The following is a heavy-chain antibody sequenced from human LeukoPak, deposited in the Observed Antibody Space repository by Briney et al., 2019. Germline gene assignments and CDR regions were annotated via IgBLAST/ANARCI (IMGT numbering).Heavy chain of an antibody. CDR2: INRKGGST. CDR3: ARRPYSSSSHYFDY. CDR1: GFTFDDYG. V-gene: IGHV3-20*01. D-gene: IGHD6-6*01. Sequence: GGSLRLSCAASGFTFDDYGMSWVRQAPGKGLEWVSGINRKGGSTAYADSVKGRFTISRDNAKNSLYLEMNSLRAEDTALYHCARRPYSSSSHYFDYWGQGTLVTVSS. J-gene: IGHJ4*02.